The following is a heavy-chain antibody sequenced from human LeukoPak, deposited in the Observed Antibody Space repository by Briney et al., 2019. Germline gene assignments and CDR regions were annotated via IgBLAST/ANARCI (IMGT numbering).Heavy chain of an antibody. V-gene: IGHV3-7*04. Sequence: GGSLRLSCAASGFXFSSYWISWVRQAPGKGLEWVANIKQDGSEKYYVDSVKGRFTISRDNAKNSLYLQMNSLRAEDTAVYYCARMRSGWRDDAFDIWGQGTMVTVSS. D-gene: IGHD6-19*01. CDR2: IKQDGSEK. J-gene: IGHJ3*02. CDR3: ARMRSGWRDDAFDI. CDR1: GFXFSSYW.